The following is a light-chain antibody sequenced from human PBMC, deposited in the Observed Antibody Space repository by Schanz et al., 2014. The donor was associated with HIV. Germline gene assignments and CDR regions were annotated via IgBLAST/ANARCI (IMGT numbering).Light chain of an antibody. J-gene: IGLJ3*02. CDR2: EVT. Sequence: QSVLTQPPSASGSPGQSVTISCTGTRSDIGNYDFVSWYQQHPGQAPKLIIYEVTKRPSGVPARFSGSKSDNTASLTISALQPEDEADYYCSSYAATSNVLFGGGTKLTVL. V-gene: IGLV2-8*01. CDR1: RSDIGNYDF. CDR3: SSYAATSNVL.